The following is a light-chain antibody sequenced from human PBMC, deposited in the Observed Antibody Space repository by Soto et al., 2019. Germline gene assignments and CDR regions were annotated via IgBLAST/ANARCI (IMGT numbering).Light chain of an antibody. V-gene: IGKV2-24*01. CDR1: QSIVHSDGNTY. CDR3: MQGTQFPHT. J-gene: IGKJ1*01. Sequence: EIVMTQTPLSSPVTLGQPASISCRSSQSIVHSDGNTYLSWLQQRPGQPPRLLIYKTSYRFSGVPDRFSGSGAGTDFTLKISRVTAEDVGVYYCMQGTQFPHTFGQGTKVDI. CDR2: KTS.